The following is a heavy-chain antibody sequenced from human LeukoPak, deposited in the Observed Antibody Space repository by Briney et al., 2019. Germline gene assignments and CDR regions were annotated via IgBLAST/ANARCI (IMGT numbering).Heavy chain of an antibody. V-gene: IGHV3-15*01. J-gene: IGHJ4*02. CDR1: GFTICNAW. D-gene: IGHD2-15*01. CDR2: INSKTDGGTT. Sequence: GGSLSLSCAASGFTICNAWMSWVRQAPGIGLEWVGRINSKTDGGTTDCAARVKGRFTTSRNTSKNTLYLQMNSQKTEDTAVYYCNTWASGIQDYWVQGTLVTVSS. CDR3: NTWASGIQDY.